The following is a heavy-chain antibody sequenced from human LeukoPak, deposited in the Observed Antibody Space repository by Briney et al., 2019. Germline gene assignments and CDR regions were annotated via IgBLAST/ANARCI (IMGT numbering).Heavy chain of an antibody. D-gene: IGHD3-10*01. CDR3: ARDEGWFGELYY. Sequence: GGSLRLSCAASGFTFSSYEMNWVRQAPGKGLEWVSYISSSGSTIYYAGSVKGRFTISRDNAKNSLYLQMNSLRAEDTAVYYCARDEGWFGELYYWGQGTLVTVSS. V-gene: IGHV3-48*03. CDR2: ISSSGSTI. J-gene: IGHJ4*02. CDR1: GFTFSSYE.